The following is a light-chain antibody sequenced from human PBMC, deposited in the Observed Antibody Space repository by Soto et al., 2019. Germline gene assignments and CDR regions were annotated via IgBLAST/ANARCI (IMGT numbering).Light chain of an antibody. CDR1: RSISSSY. J-gene: IGKJ1*01. CDR3: QHYATSPRT. V-gene: IGKV3-20*01. CDR2: GAS. Sequence: EVVLTQSPGTLSLSPGERATLSCRTSRSISSSYLAWYQHKAGQAPRLLMYGASNRANGIPDRFSGSGSGTDFTLTITRLEPEDFAVYYCQHYATSPRTFGQGTKVEVK.